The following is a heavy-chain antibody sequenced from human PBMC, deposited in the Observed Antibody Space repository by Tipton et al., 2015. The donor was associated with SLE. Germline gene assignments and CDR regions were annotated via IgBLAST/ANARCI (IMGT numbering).Heavy chain of an antibody. J-gene: IGHJ6*03. V-gene: IGHV4-59*11. Sequence: TLSLTCTVSGGSINSHYWNWLRQPPGKGLEWIGSLVDSGNTNYNPSLKTRLTMSVDTSRDQFSLTLNSVTAADTGIYYCARGREWNWSPYYMDVWGKGTTVTVSS. CDR3: ARGREWNWSPYYMDV. CDR1: GGSINSHY. CDR2: LVDSGNT. D-gene: IGHD1-1*01.